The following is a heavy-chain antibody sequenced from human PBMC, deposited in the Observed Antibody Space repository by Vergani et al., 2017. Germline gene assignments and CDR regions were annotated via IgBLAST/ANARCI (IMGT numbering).Heavy chain of an antibody. CDR2: TYYSGST. CDR1: GGSISSYY. D-gene: IGHD3-3*01. J-gene: IGHJ4*02. Sequence: QVQLQESGPGLVKPSETLSLTCTVSGGSISSYYWSWIRQPPGKGLEWIGFTYYSGSTNYNPSLKSRVTLSVDTSKNQFSLKLSSVTAADTAVYYCARQDYDFWSGYSEASPFDYWGQGTLVTVSS. V-gene: IGHV4-59*08. CDR3: ARQDYDFWSGYSEASPFDY.